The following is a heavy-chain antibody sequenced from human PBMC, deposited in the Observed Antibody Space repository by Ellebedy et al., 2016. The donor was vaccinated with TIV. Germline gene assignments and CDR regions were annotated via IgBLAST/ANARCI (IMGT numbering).Heavy chain of an antibody. CDR3: ARWDRDYSYGSPYFDC. J-gene: IGHJ4*02. CDR2: IFYSGST. V-gene: IGHV4-39*01. CDR1: GDSISSSSYF. D-gene: IGHD5-18*01. Sequence: MPSETLSLTCSVSGDSISSSSYFWGWIRQPPGKGLEWIGNIFYSGSTYYNPSLKTRVTMSKDTSRNQFSLNLTSVTAADTAIYFCARWDRDYSYGSPYFDCWGQGALVTVSS.